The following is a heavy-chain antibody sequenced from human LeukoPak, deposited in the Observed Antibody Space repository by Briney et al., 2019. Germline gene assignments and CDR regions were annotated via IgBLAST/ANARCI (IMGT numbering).Heavy chain of an antibody. D-gene: IGHD3-10*01. CDR2: INTNTGNP. J-gene: IGHJ5*02. CDR1: GYTFTSYA. Sequence: ASVKVSCKASGYTFTSYAMNWVRQAPGQGLEWMGWINTNTGNPTYAQGFTGRFAFSLDTSVSTAYLQISSLKAEDTAVYYCARAGIKLWFGELDWFDPWGQGTLVTVSS. V-gene: IGHV7-4-1*02. CDR3: ARAGIKLWFGELDWFDP.